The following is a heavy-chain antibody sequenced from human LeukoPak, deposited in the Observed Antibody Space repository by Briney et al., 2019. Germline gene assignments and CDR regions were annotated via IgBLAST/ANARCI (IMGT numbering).Heavy chain of an antibody. D-gene: IGHD6-13*01. CDR2: ISASGGST. Sequence: PGGSLRLSCAASGFTFSSYAMSWVRKTPGKGLEWVSTISASGGSTYYADSVKGRFTISRDNSKNTLYLQMNSLRAEDTAVYYCAKRLSYTSSWYYFDYWGQGTLVTVSS. V-gene: IGHV3-23*01. CDR3: AKRLSYTSSWYYFDY. CDR1: GFTFSSYA. J-gene: IGHJ4*02.